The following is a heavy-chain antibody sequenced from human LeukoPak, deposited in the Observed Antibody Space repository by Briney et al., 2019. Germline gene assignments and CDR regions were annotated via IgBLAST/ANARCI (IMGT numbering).Heavy chain of an antibody. CDR3: ARTGEWLTTDFTWFDP. V-gene: IGHV4-39*07. D-gene: IGHD3-3*01. Sequence: PETLSLTCTVSGGSISSSSYYWGWIRQPPGKGLEWIGSIYYSGSTYYNPSLKSRVTISVDTSKNQFSLKLSSVTAADTAVYYCARTGEWLTTDFTWFDPWGQGTLVTVSS. CDR1: GGSISSSSYY. J-gene: IGHJ5*02. CDR2: IYYSGST.